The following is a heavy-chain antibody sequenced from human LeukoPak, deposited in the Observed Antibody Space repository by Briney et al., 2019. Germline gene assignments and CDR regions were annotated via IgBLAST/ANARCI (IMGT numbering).Heavy chain of an antibody. V-gene: IGHV3-48*03. D-gene: IGHD2-21*02. J-gene: IGHJ4*02. CDR2: ISSSGSTI. CDR1: GFTFSSYE. CDR3: AREIVVVTGPFDY. Sequence: GGSLRLSCAASGFTFSSYEMNWVRQAPGKGLEWVSYISSSGSTIYYADSVKGRFTISRDNAKNSLYLQMNSLRAEDTALYYCAREIVVVTGPFDYWGQGTLVTVSS.